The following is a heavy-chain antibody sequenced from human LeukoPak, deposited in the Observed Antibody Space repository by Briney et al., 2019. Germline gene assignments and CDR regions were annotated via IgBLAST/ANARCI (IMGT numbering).Heavy chain of an antibody. CDR2: ISKDETTL. D-gene: IGHD6-13*01. CDR1: GYTFTSYY. Sequence: PCKASGYTFTSYYMHWVRQAPGKGLEWVALISKDETTLNYAASVKGRFTISRDNAKNSLYLQMSSLRAEDTALYYCAKDIGTGGTGWYFDLWGRGTLVTVSS. V-gene: IGHV3-30-3*02. J-gene: IGHJ2*01. CDR3: AKDIGTGGTGWYFDL.